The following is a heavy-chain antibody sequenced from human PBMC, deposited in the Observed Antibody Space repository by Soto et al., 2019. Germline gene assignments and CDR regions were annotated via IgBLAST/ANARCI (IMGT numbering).Heavy chain of an antibody. V-gene: IGHV3-21*01. CDR2: ISSSSSYI. Sequence: EVQLVESGGGLVKPGGSLRLSCAASGFTFSSYSMNWVRQAPGKGLEWVSSISSSSSYIYYADSVKGRFNISRDNAKNSLYLQVNRLRAADTAVYYCSKSPDSDFLSSYYTRYLFAYYYMDVWGKGTTVTVSS. CDR1: GFTFSSYS. D-gene: IGHD3-3*01. CDR3: SKSPDSDFLSSYYTRYLFAYYYMDV. J-gene: IGHJ6*03.